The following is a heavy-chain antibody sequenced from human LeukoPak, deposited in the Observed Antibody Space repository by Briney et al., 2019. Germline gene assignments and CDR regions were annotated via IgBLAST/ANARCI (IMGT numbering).Heavy chain of an antibody. CDR2: ISSTDAGT. D-gene: IGHD2-21*01. J-gene: IGHJ4*02. V-gene: IGHV3-23*01. Sequence: GGSLRLSCAASGFTFSSYAMHWVRQAPGKGLEWVSAISSTDAGTYHADSVRGRFTISRDSSKNTLYLQMNSLRAEDAAVYYCAKAPVTSCRGAYCYPFDYWGQGTLVTVSS. CDR3: AKAPVTSCRGAYCYPFDY. CDR1: GFTFSSYA.